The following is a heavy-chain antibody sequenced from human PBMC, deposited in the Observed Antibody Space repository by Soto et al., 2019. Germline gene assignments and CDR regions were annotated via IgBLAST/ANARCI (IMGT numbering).Heavy chain of an antibody. CDR3: ARGRPYGMDV. V-gene: IGHV3-74*01. CDR1: GFTFGSYW. CDR2: IDSDGSST. Sequence: EVQLVESGGGLVQPGGSLRVSCAASGFTFGSYWMNWVRQAPGKGLVWVSRIDSDGSSTTYADSVKGRFTTSRDNAKNTLYLQTSSLRGEDTAVYYCARGRPYGMDVWGQGTTVTVSS. J-gene: IGHJ6*02.